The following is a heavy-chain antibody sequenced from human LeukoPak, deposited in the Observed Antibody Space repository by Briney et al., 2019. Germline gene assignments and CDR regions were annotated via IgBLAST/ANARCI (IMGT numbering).Heavy chain of an antibody. CDR1: GYTLNNYD. V-gene: IGHV1-18*04. Sequence: ASVKVSCKASGYTLNNYDISWVRQAPGQGLEWMGWISAYNGNTNCAQKLQDRVTITTDTSTSTVYMELRSLRSDDSAVYYCATTGDAFDIWGQGTMVAVSS. D-gene: IGHD4-17*01. CDR3: ATTGDAFDI. J-gene: IGHJ3*02. CDR2: ISAYNGNT.